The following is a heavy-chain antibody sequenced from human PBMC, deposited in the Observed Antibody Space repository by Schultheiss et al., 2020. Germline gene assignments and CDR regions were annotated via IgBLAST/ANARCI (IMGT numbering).Heavy chain of an antibody. Sequence: SETLSLTCAVSGGSINNYYWSWIRQPPGKGLEWIGEINHSGSTNYNPSLKSRVTISVDKSKNQFSLKLSSVTAADTAVYYCATLYSYGYSWGQGTLVTVSS. CDR1: GGSINNYY. D-gene: IGHD5-18*01. CDR2: INHSGST. V-gene: IGHV4-34*01. J-gene: IGHJ5*02. CDR3: ATLYSYGYS.